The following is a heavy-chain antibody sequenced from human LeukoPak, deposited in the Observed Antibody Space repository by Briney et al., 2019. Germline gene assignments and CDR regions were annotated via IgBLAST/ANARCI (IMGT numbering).Heavy chain of an antibody. V-gene: IGHV3-23*01. J-gene: IGHJ2*01. D-gene: IGHD7-27*01. CDR2: ITGSSTWT. Sequence: PGGSLRLSCEASGFTFGTYGMTWVRQAPGKGLEWVSGITGSSTWTYYADSVRGRFTFSRDNSKNTLHLQMNNLTADDTAIYYCARELVSLGTGYFDLWGRGTLVTVSS. CDR1: GFTFGTYG. CDR3: ARELVSLGTGYFDL.